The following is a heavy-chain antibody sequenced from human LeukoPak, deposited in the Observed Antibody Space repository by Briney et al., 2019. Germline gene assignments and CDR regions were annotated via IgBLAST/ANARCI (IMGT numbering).Heavy chain of an antibody. Sequence: ASVKVSCKASGYTFTSDGISWVRQAPGHGLEWMGWISAYNGNTNYAQKLQGRVTLTTDTSTSTAYMELRSLRSDDTAVYYCARGGSGSYYYYYGMDVWGQGTTVTVSS. CDR3: ARGGSGSYYYYYGMDV. V-gene: IGHV1-18*01. CDR2: ISAYNGNT. J-gene: IGHJ6*02. D-gene: IGHD1-26*01. CDR1: GYTFTSDG.